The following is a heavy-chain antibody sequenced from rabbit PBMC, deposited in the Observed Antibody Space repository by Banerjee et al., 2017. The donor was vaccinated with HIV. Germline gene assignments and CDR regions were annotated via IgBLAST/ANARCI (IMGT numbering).Heavy chain of an antibody. CDR1: GFSFSSSYY. V-gene: IGHV1S45*01. Sequence: QEQLEESGGDLVKPGASLTLTCKASGFSFSSSYYINWVRQAPGKGLEWIACINTGSSGNTWYATWAKGRFTISRTSSTTVTLQMTSLTAADTATYFCARGDGNVYWGYALRGQGTLVTVS. CDR2: INTGSSGNT. J-gene: IGHJ4*01. CDR3: ARGDGNVYWGYAL. D-gene: IGHD6-1*01.